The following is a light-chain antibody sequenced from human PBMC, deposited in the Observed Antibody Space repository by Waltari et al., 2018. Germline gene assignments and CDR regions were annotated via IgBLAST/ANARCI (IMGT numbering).Light chain of an antibody. V-gene: IGLV1-47*01. Sequence: QSVLTQPPSASGTPGQRVTISCSGSWPTTGSNYVYWYQQVPGTAPKLLIYRNNQRPSGVPDRFSGSKSGTSASLAISGLRSEDEVDYYCAAWDDSLSGRVFGGGTKVTVL. CDR2: RNN. CDR3: AAWDDSLSGRV. CDR1: WPTTGSNY. J-gene: IGLJ3*02.